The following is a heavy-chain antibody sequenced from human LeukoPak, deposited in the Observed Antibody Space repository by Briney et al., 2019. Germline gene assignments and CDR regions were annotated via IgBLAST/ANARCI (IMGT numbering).Heavy chain of an antibody. Sequence: AASVKVSCKASGGTFSSYAISWVRQAPGQGLEWMGRIIPILGIANYAQKFQGRVTITADKSTSTAYMELSSLRSEDTAVYYCASVQWSPQLVRRSFDYWGQGTLVTVSS. V-gene: IGHV1-69*04. J-gene: IGHJ4*02. CDR3: ASVQWSPQLVRRSFDY. CDR2: IIPILGIA. CDR1: GGTFSSYA. D-gene: IGHD6-13*01.